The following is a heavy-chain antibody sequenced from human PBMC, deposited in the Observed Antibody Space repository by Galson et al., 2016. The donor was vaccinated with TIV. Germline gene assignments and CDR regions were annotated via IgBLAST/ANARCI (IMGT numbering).Heavy chain of an antibody. D-gene: IGHD3-10*01. Sequence: SLRLSCAASGFTFSNYAMIWVRQAPGKGLEWVSGIYGSGVTTFYADSVKGRFTISRDNSQNTLYLQMNSLRAEDTAAYYCAKDWRQYFGSWSYFDFRGQGTLVTVSS. V-gene: IGHV3-23*01. CDR3: AKDWRQYFGSWSYFDF. J-gene: IGHJ4*02. CDR2: IYGSGVTT. CDR1: GFTFSNYA.